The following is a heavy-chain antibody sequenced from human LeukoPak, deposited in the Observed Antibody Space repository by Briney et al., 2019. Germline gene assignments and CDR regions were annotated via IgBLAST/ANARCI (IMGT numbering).Heavy chain of an antibody. D-gene: IGHD3-3*01. J-gene: IGHJ1*01. CDR3: ARGNYDLWSGSNESFHH. Sequence: GGSLRLSCAASGFTFSSYTMNWVRQAPGKGLEWVSSISGSRTYIYYADSVKGRFTISRDNAKNSLYLQMNSLRAEDTAVYYCARGNYDLWSGSNESFHHWGQGTLVTVSS. CDR1: GFTFSSYT. V-gene: IGHV3-21*06. CDR2: ISGSRTYI.